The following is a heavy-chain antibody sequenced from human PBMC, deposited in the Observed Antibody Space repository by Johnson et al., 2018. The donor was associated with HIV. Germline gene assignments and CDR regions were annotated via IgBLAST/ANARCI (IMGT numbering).Heavy chain of an antibody. Sequence: QVQLVESGGGVVQPGRSLRLSCTASGFTFSSYGIHWVRQAPGKGLEWVAVISYDGSNKYYADSVKGRFTISRDNSKNTLYLQMNSLRAEDTAVYYCARDALLRLLEWFIWGQGTMVTVSS. CDR1: GFTFSSYG. J-gene: IGHJ3*02. V-gene: IGHV3-30*03. D-gene: IGHD3-3*01. CDR3: ARDALLRLLEWFI. CDR2: ISYDGSNK.